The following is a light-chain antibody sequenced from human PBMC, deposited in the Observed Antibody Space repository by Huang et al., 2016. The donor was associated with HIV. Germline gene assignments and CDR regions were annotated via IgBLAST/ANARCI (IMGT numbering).Light chain of an antibody. CDR3: QQYNSYWT. V-gene: IGKV1-5*03. J-gene: IGKJ1*01. CDR2: KES. Sequence: DIQMTQSPSTLSTSVGDRVTITCRASQSISSWLAWYQQKPGKAPKLLIYKESRLESGVPSRFSGSGSGTEFTRTISSLQPDDFATYYCQQYNSYWTFGQGTKVEIK. CDR1: QSISSW.